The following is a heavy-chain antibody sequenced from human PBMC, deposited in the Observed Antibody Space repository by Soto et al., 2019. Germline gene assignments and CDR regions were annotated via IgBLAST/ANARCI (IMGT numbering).Heavy chain of an antibody. CDR1: GGSISSGGYY. Sequence: SETLSLTCTVSGGSISSGGYYWSWIRQHPGKGLEWIGYIYYSGSTYYNPSLKSRVTISVDTSKNQFSLKLSSVTAADTAVYYCARYGDYSSEAFDIWGQGTMVTVSS. D-gene: IGHD4-4*01. V-gene: IGHV4-31*03. CDR3: ARYGDYSSEAFDI. J-gene: IGHJ3*02. CDR2: IYYSGST.